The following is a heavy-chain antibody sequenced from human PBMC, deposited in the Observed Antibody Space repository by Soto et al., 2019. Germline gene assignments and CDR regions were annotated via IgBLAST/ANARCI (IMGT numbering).Heavy chain of an antibody. CDR2: IGTAGDT. V-gene: IGHV3-13*01. CDR3: ARVEKLGGSCDY. D-gene: IGHD2-15*01. J-gene: IGHJ4*02. CDR1: GFTFSSYD. Sequence: PGGSLRLSCAASGFTFSSYDMHWVRQATGKGLEWVSAIGTAGDTYYPGSVKGRFTISRENAKNSLYLQMNSLRAEDTAVYYCARVEKLGGSCDYWGQGTLVTVSS.